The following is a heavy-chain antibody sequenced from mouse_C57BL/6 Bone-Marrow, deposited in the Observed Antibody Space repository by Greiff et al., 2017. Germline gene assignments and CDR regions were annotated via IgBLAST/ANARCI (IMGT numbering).Heavy chain of an antibody. CDR1: GYTFTSYR. Sequence: QVQLQQPGAELVKPGASVKMSCKASGYTFTSYRITWVKQRPGQGLEWIGDIYPGSGSTNYNEKFKSKATLTVDTSSSTAYMQLSSLTSEDSAVYYCARDYYGSSYEDYFDYWGQGTTLTVSS. V-gene: IGHV1-55*01. D-gene: IGHD1-1*01. CDR3: ARDYYGSSYEDYFDY. CDR2: IYPGSGST. J-gene: IGHJ2*01.